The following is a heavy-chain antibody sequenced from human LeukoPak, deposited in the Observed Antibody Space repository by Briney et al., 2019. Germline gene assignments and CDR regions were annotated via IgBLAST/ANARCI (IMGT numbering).Heavy chain of an antibody. CDR3: ARDFLEAFFDY. D-gene: IGHD3-3*01. V-gene: IGHV3-23*01. CDR2: ISGSGGST. Sequence: GGSLRLSCAASGFTFSSYAMGWVRQAPGKGLEWVSAISGSGGSTYYADSVKGRFTISRDNSKNTLYLQMNSLRAEDTAVYYCARDFLEAFFDYWGQGTLVTVSS. J-gene: IGHJ4*02. CDR1: GFTFSSYA.